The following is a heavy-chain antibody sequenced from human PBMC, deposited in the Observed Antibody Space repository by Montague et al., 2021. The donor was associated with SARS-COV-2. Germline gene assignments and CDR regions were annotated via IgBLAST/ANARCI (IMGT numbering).Heavy chain of an antibody. CDR3: ARLGDGIVPSAILGLGPYYSFYYMDV. CDR1: GGSFSRYY. V-gene: IGHV4-34*01. Sequence: SETLSLTCAVSGGSFSRYYWSWIRQPPGKGLEWIGEISQSGNTKYNPSLQSRVSMSFDTSRYQFSLKVSSVTAADTAIYYCARLGDGIVPSAILGLGPYYSFYYMDVWGKGTTVTVSS. CDR2: ISQSGNT. D-gene: IGHD2-2*02. J-gene: IGHJ6*03.